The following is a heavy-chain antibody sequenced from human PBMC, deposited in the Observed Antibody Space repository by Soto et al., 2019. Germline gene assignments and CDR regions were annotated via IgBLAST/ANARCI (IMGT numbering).Heavy chain of an antibody. D-gene: IGHD3-3*01. V-gene: IGHV3-23*01. J-gene: IGHJ4*02. CDR1: GFTFSSYA. CDR3: AKATYYDFWSYYFDY. CDR2: ISGSGGST. Sequence: GGSLRLSCAASGFTFSSYAMSWVRQAPGKGLEWVSAISGSGGSTYYADSVKGRFTISRDNSKNTLYLQMNSLRAEDTAVYYCAKATYYDFWSYYFDYWGQGTLVTVSS.